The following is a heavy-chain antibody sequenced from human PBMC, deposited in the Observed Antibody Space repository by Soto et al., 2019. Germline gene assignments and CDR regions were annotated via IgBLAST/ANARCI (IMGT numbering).Heavy chain of an antibody. D-gene: IGHD3-10*01. J-gene: IGHJ6*02. CDR2: IYPGDSDT. CDR3: VSQRVWIIRVRGANYYYYGMDV. Sequence: GESLKISCKGSGYSFSTVWIGWVRQMPGKGLEWMGIIYPGDSDTRYSPSFQGQVTISADKSISTAYLQWSSLKASDTAMYYCVSQRVWIIRVRGANYYYYGMDVWGPGTTVTV. CDR1: GYSFSTVW. V-gene: IGHV5-51*01.